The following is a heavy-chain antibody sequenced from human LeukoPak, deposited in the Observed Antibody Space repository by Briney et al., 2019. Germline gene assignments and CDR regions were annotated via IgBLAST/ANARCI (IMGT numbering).Heavy chain of an antibody. V-gene: IGHV1-8*03. D-gene: IGHD6-6*01. CDR3: ARAPSIAARGYYFDY. J-gene: IGHJ4*02. Sequence: ASVKVSCKAFGYTFTSYDINWVRQATGQGLEWMGWMNPNSGNTGYAQKFQGRVTITRNTSISTAYMELSSLRSEDTAVYYCARAPSIAARGYYFDYWGQGTLVTVSS. CDR1: GYTFTSYD. CDR2: MNPNSGNT.